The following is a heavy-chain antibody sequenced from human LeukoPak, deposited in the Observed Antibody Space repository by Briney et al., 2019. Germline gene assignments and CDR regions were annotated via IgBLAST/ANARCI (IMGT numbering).Heavy chain of an antibody. J-gene: IGHJ4*02. D-gene: IGHD2-21*02. CDR3: ARTYCAEDCSIRYFDY. V-gene: IGHV1-46*01. CDR1: GYTFTSHY. CDR2: INPSGGST. Sequence: ASVRVSCKASGYTFTSHYIHWVRQAPGQGLEWMGMINPSGGSTTYTQKFQGRVTMTRDMSTRTVYMELNSLTSDDTAVYYCARTYCAEDCSIRYFDYWGQGTLVTVSS.